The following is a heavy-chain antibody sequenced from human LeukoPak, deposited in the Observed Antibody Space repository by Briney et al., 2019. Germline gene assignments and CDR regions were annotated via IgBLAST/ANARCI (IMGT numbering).Heavy chain of an antibody. V-gene: IGHV6-1*01. D-gene: IGHD6-19*01. J-gene: IGHJ4*02. Sequence: SQTLSLTCDISGDSVSRNSATWNWIRQSPSRGLECLGRTYYRSKWYNDYAASVQSRITINADTSKNQISLQLNSVTPEDTAVYYCGSGWNYIDYWGQGTLVTVSS. CDR3: GSGWNYIDY. CDR1: GDSVSRNSAT. CDR2: TYYRSKWYN.